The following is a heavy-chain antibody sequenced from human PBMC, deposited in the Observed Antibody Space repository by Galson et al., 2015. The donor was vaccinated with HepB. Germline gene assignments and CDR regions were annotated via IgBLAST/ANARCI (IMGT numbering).Heavy chain of an antibody. D-gene: IGHD6-19*01. V-gene: IGHV3-64D*06. CDR3: VKGSHSGWLYYYYYGMDV. J-gene: IGHJ6*02. CDR2: ISSNGGSI. CDR1: GFTFSSYA. Sequence: SLRLSCAASGFTFSSYAMHWVRQAPGKGLEYVSAISSNGGSIYYADSVKGRFTISRDNSKNTLYLQMSSLRAEDTAVYYCVKGSHSGWLYYYYYGMDVWGQGTTVTVSS.